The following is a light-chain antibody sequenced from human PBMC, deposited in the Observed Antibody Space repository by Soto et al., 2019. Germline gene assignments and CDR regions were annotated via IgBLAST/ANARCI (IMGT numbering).Light chain of an antibody. CDR2: VAS. CDR1: QDISNY. CDR3: QQSFTTPLT. J-gene: IGKJ4*01. V-gene: IGKV1-39*01. Sequence: DIQMTQSPSPLSASVGDRVTITCQASQDISNYLNWHQQKPGKAPNVLINVASTLRSGVPSRFSGSGSGTDFNLTINSLQPEDFATYFCQQSFTTPLTFGGGTKVDNK.